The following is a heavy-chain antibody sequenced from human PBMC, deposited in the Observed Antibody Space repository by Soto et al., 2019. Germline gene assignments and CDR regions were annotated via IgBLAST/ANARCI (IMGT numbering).Heavy chain of an antibody. CDR2: ISSTTNYI. V-gene: IGHV3-21*06. Sequence: EVQLVESGGGLVKPGGSLRLSCAASGFTFTRYSMNWVRQAPGKGLEWVSSISSTTNYIYYGDSMKGRFTISRDNAKNTLYMEMNILRAEDTAVYYCARESEDLTSNFDYWGQGTLVTVSS. CDR3: ARESEDLTSNFDY. J-gene: IGHJ4*02. CDR1: GFTFTRYS.